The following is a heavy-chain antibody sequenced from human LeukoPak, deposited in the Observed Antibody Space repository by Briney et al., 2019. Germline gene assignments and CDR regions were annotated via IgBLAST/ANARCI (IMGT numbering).Heavy chain of an antibody. J-gene: IGHJ4*02. Sequence: SETLSLTCGVSGGSISNTNWWTWFRQPPGKGLEWIGEVNLQGSTNYNPSLKSRVAISVDTSKNQFSLKLSSVTAADTAVYYCARGGRIVGATGNLDYWGQGTLVTVSS. CDR3: ARGGRIVGATGNLDY. CDR1: GGSISNTNW. V-gene: IGHV4-4*02. D-gene: IGHD1-26*01. CDR2: VNLQGST.